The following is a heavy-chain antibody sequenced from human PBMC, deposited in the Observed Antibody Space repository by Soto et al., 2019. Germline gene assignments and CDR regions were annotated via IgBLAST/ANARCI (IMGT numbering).Heavy chain of an antibody. CDR1: GGSISSGGYY. CDR2: IYYSGST. D-gene: IGHD7-27*01. CDR3: ARDLNGGRYFDY. Sequence: QVQLQESGPGLVKPSQTLSLTCTVSGGSISSGGYYWSWIRQHPGKGLEWIGYIYYSGSTYYNPSLKSRXXIXVXXSKNQFSLKLSSVTAADTAVYYCARDLNGGRYFDYWGQGTLVTVSS. V-gene: IGHV4-31*03. J-gene: IGHJ4*02.